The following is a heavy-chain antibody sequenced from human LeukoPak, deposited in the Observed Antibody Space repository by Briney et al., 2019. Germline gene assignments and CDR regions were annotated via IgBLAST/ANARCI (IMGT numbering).Heavy chain of an antibody. V-gene: IGHV1-18*01. CDR1: GYTFTSYG. D-gene: IGHD6-13*01. CDR2: ISAYNGNT. CDR3: ARQVWQQLVRDYYGMDV. Sequence: ASVKVSCKASGYTFTSYGISWVRQAPGQGLERMGWISAYNGNTNYAQKLQGRVTMTTDTSTSTAYMELRSLRSDDTAVYYCARQVWQQLVRDYYGMDVWGQGTTVTVSS. J-gene: IGHJ6*02.